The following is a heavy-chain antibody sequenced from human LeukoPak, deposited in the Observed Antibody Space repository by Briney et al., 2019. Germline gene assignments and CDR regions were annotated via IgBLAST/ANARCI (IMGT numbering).Heavy chain of an antibody. J-gene: IGHJ4*02. CDR2: IYYSGST. CDR1: GGSISSSSYY. CDR3: ARKDIVVVPAANWDY. V-gene: IGHV4-39*01. D-gene: IGHD2-2*01. Sequence: SETLSLTCTVSGGSISSSSYYWGWIRQPPGKGLEWIGSIYYSGSTYYNPSLKSRVAISVDTSKNQFSLKLSSVTAADTAVYYCARKDIVVVPAANWDYWGQGTLVTVSS.